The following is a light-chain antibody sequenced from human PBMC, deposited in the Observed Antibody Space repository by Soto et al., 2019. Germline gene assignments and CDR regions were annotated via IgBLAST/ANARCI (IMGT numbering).Light chain of an antibody. J-gene: IGLJ3*02. CDR1: SSNIGSNT. CDR3: AAWDDSLNGRGV. CDR2: SNN. Sequence: LTQPPSASGTPGQRVTISCSGSSSNIGSNTVNWYQQLPGTAPKLLIYSNNQRPSGVPDRFSGSRSGTSASLAISGLQSEDEGDYYCAAWDDSLNGRGVFGGGTKLTVL. V-gene: IGLV1-44*01.